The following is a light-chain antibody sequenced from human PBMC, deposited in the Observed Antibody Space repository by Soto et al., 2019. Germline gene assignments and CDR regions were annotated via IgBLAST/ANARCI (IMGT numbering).Light chain of an antibody. V-gene: IGLV6-57*04. CDR3: QYYDRTNLWL. J-gene: IGLJ3*02. CDR2: EDN. CDR1: SGSIAGNN. Sequence: NFMLTQPHSVSASPGQTVTIFCTRSSGSIAGNNVQWYQQRPGSAPTIIIYEDNQRPSGVPSRFSGSIDSSSNTASLTISGLQTEAEADYYCQYYDRTNLWLFGGGTKLTVL.